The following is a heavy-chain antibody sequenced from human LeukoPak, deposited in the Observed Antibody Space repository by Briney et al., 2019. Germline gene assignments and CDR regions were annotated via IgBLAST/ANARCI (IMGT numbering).Heavy chain of an antibody. J-gene: IGHJ3*02. CDR2: IYTSGST. CDR1: GGSISSGSYY. V-gene: IGHV4-61*02. D-gene: IGHD1-26*01. CDR3: ARIRVGATQRYAFDI. Sequence: SETLSLTCTVSGGSISSGSYYWSWIRQPAGKGLEWIGRIYTSGSTNYNPSLKSRVTISVDTSKNQFSLKLSSVTAADTAVYYCARIRVGATQRYAFDIWGQGTMVTVSS.